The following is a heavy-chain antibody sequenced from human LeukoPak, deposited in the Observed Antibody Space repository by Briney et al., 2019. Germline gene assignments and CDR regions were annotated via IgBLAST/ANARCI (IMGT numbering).Heavy chain of an antibody. CDR3: AREKGGSSRGIYYYYYMDV. D-gene: IGHD1-26*01. CDR1: GGSIGSNNY. J-gene: IGHJ6*03. V-gene: IGHV3-53*01. Sequence: ETLSLTCTVSGGSIGSNNYFWGWIRQPPGKGLEWVSVIYSGGTTYYADSVKGRFTISRDNSKNTLYLQMNSLRAEDTAMYYCAREKGGSSRGIYYYYYMDVWGKGTTVTVSS. CDR2: IYSGGTT.